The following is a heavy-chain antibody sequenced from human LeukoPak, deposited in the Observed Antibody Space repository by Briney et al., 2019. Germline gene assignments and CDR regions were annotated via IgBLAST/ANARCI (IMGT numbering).Heavy chain of an antibody. J-gene: IGHJ4*02. CDR1: GYTFTSYG. D-gene: IGHD3-22*01. CDR2: ISAYNGNT. CDR3: ARGSPPRRNYDSRGYYSYYFDY. V-gene: IGHV1-18*01. Sequence: ASVKVSCKASGYTFTSYGISWVRQAPGQGLEWMGWISAYNGNTHYAQKLQGRVTMTTDTSTSTVYMELRSLRSDDTAVYYCARGSPPRRNYDSRGYYSYYFDYWGRGTLVTVSS.